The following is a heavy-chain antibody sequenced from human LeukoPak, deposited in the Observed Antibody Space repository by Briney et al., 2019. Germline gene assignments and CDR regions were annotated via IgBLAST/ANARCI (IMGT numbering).Heavy chain of an antibody. J-gene: IGHJ4*02. CDR2: IYYSGST. V-gene: IGHV4-59*01. Sequence: SETLPLTCTVSGGSISSYYWSWIRQPPGKGLEWIGYIYYSGSTNYNPSLKSRVTISVDTSKNQFSLKLSSVTAADTAVYYCARDSRGPLDYWGQGTLVTVSS. CDR3: ARDSRGPLDY. D-gene: IGHD3-10*01. CDR1: GGSISSYY.